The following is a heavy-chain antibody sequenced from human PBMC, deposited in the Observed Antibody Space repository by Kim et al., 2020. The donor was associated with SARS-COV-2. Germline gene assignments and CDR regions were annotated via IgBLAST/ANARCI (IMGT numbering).Heavy chain of an antibody. CDR2: IIPIFGTT. V-gene: IGHV1-69*13. CDR3: ATDCSSTSCYRFNWFDP. D-gene: IGHD2-2*01. J-gene: IGHJ5*02. Sequence: SVKVSCKASGGTFSSYAISWVRQAPGQGLEWMGGIIPIFGTTNYAQKFQGRVTITADESTSTAYMELSSLRSEDTAVYYCATDCSSTSCYRFNWFDPWGQGTLVTVSS. CDR1: GGTFSSYA.